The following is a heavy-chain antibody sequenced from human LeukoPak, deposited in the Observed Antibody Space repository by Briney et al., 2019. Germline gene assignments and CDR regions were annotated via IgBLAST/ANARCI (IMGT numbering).Heavy chain of an antibody. CDR1: GGSISSSSYY. CDR2: IYYSGST. CDR3: ARDRGWAAAFNDY. Sequence: SSETLSLTCTVSGGSISSSSYYWGWIRQPPGKGLEWIGSIYYSGSTYYNPSLKSRVTISVDTSKNQFSLKLSSVTAADTAVYYCARDRGWAAAFNDYWGQGTLVTVSS. D-gene: IGHD6-13*01. V-gene: IGHV4-39*07. J-gene: IGHJ4*02.